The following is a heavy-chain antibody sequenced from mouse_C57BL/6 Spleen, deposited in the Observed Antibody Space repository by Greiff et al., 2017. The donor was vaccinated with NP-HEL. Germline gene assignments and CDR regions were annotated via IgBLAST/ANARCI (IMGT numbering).Heavy chain of an antibody. Sequence: VQLQQSGAELAKPGASVKLSCKASGYTFTSYWMHWVKQRPGQGLEWIGYINPSSGYTKYNQKFKDKATLTADKSSSTAYMQLSSLTYEDSAVYYCARLTDYYGSSYEKAWFAYWGQGTLVTVSA. CDR2: INPSSGYT. CDR3: ARLTDYYGSSYEKAWFAY. V-gene: IGHV1-7*01. J-gene: IGHJ3*01. CDR1: GYTFTSYW. D-gene: IGHD1-1*01.